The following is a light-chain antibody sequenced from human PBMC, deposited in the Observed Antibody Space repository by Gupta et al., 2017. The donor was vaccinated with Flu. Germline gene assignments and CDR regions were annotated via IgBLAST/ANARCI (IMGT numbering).Light chain of an antibody. Sequence: NCKSTQSLLSRYNDKNYVAWYQQKPGQPPKLLISWTFTRETGIPDRFSGSGSGTDFTLTIGSLQAEDVAIYYCQQYFNSLWTFGQGTKVEI. CDR1: QSLLSRYNDKNY. V-gene: IGKV4-1*01. CDR3: QQYFNSLWT. J-gene: IGKJ1*01. CDR2: WTF.